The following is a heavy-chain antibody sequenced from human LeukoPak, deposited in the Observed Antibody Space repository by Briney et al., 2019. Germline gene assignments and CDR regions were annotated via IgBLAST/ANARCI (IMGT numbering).Heavy chain of an antibody. D-gene: IGHD5-18*01. CDR2: IVVGSGNT. V-gene: IGHV1-58*02. CDR3: AAVHLGMQLLDY. J-gene: IGHJ4*02. Sequence: SVKVSCKASGFTFTSSAMQWVRQARGQRLEWIGWIVVGSGNTNYAQKFQERVTITRDMSTSTAYMELSSLRSEDTAVYYCAAVHLGMQLLDYWGQGTLVTVSS. CDR1: GFTFTSSA.